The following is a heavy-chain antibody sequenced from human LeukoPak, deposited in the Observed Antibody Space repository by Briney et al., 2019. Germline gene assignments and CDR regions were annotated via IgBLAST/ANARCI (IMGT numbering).Heavy chain of an antibody. CDR2: IYSGGST. CDR3: ARWGMVRGSLADGMDV. V-gene: IGHV3-53*01. J-gene: IGHJ6*02. Sequence: TGGSLRLSCAASGFTVSNNYMSWVRQAPGKGLEWVSVIYSGGSTYYADSVKGRFTISRDNSKNTLYLQMNSLRAEDTAVYYCARWGMVRGSLADGMDVWGQGTTVTVSS. D-gene: IGHD3-10*01. CDR1: GFTVSNNY.